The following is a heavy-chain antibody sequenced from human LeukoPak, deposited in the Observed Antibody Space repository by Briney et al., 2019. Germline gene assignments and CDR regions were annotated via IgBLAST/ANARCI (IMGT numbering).Heavy chain of an antibody. J-gene: IGHJ4*02. Sequence: GGSLRLSCVASGFTFTTYVMNWVRQAPGKGLEWVSGISGRGGSTYYADSVKGRFTISRDNAKNSLYLQMNSLRAEDTAVYYCALLRSDYYESSGQFDYWGQGTLVTVSS. CDR2: ISGRGGST. CDR1: GFTFTTYV. CDR3: ALLRSDYYESSGQFDY. D-gene: IGHD3-22*01. V-gene: IGHV3-23*01.